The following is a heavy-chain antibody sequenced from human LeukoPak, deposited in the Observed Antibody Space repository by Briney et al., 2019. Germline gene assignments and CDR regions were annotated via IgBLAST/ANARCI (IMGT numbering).Heavy chain of an antibody. V-gene: IGHV4-59*01. Sequence: SETLSLTCTVSGGSISSYYWSWIRQPPGKGLEWIGFIYYSGSTNYNPSLKSRVTISVDTSKNQFSLKLSSVTAADTAVYYCARVVGQLDAFDIWGQGTMVTVSS. J-gene: IGHJ3*02. CDR1: GGSISSYY. D-gene: IGHD2-15*01. CDR3: ARVVGQLDAFDI. CDR2: IYYSGST.